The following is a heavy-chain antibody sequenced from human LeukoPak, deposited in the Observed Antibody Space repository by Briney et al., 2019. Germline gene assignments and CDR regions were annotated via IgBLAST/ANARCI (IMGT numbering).Heavy chain of an antibody. V-gene: IGHV3-30*02. J-gene: IGHJ4*02. D-gene: IGHD5-18*01. CDR3: AKGGIYSYGHPFDY. Sequence: GGSLRLSCAASGFTFSSYGMHWVRQAPGKGLEWVAFIRYDGSNKYYADSVKGRSTISRDNSKNTLYLQMNSLRAEDTAVYYCAKGGIYSYGHPFDYWGQGTLVTVSS. CDR2: IRYDGSNK. CDR1: GFTFSSYG.